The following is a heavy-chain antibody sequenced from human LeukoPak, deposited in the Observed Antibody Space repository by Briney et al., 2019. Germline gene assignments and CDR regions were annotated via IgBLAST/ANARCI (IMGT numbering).Heavy chain of an antibody. CDR2: IYYTGST. D-gene: IGHD3-10*01. Sequence: PSETLSLTCSVPLATISDYYWSWIRQPPGKGLEWFGYIYYTGSTKYNPSLESRVTISIDTSKNQFSLKLSSVTAADTDVSYCSRDAPGRSGSYIYYFDYWGQGTLVTVSS. CDR1: LATISDYY. CDR3: SRDAPGRSGSYIYYFDY. V-gene: IGHV4-59*01. J-gene: IGHJ4*02.